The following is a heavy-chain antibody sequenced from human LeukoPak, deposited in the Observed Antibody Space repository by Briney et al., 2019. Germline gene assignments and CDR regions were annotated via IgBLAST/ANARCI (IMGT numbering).Heavy chain of an antibody. V-gene: IGHV3-23*01. CDR2: IGARDGRT. J-gene: IGHJ6*02. CDR3: AKGLYDYALDV. Sequence: PGGSLRLSCAASGFTFRNYAMTWVRQAPGKGLDRVALIGARDGRTYYADPVKGRFTISRDNFKNTLYLQMNSLRAEDTAIYYCAKGLYDYALDVWGQGTAVTVSS. CDR1: GFTFRNYA.